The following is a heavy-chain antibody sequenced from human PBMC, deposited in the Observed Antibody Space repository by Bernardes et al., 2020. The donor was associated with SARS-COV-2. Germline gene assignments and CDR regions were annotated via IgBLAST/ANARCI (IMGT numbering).Heavy chain of an antibody. D-gene: IGHD3-9*01. CDR1: GFTFDDYA. Sequence: SLRLSCAASGFTFDDYAMHWVRQAPGKGLEWVSGISWNSGSIGYADSLKGRFTISRDSSKNTLYLQMNSLRDDDTAVYYCVKRRAIFELWAGNFDYWGQGTLVTVSS. CDR3: VKRRAIFELWAGNFDY. CDR2: ISWNSGSI. V-gene: IGHV3-9*01. J-gene: IGHJ4*02.